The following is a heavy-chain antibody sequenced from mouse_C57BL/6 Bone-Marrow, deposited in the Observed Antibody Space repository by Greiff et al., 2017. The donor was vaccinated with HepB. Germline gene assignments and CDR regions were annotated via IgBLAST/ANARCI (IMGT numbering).Heavy chain of an antibody. D-gene: IGHD1-1*01. J-gene: IGHJ2*01. CDR2: IHPSDSDT. CDR1: GYTFTSYW. CDR3: ALTRDYYYGSLSYFDY. Sequence: QVQLQQPGAELVKPGASVKVSCKASGYTFTSYWMHWVKQRPGQGLEWIGRIHPSDSDTNYNQKFKGKATLTVDKSSSTAYMQLSSLTSEDSAVYYCALTRDYYYGSLSYFDYWGQGTTLTVSS. V-gene: IGHV1-74*01.